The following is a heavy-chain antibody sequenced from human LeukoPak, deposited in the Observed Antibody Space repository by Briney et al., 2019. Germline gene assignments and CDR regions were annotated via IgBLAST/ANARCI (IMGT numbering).Heavy chain of an antibody. Sequence: GGSLRLSCAASGFTFSSYSMNWVRQAPGKGLEWVSYISSSSSTIYYADSVKGRFTISRDNAKNSLYLQMNSLRAEDTAVYYCARERGQGYSYGYGDYWGQGTLVTVSS. D-gene: IGHD5-18*01. CDR3: ARERGQGYSYGYGDY. V-gene: IGHV3-48*01. J-gene: IGHJ4*02. CDR1: GFTFSSYS. CDR2: ISSSSSTI.